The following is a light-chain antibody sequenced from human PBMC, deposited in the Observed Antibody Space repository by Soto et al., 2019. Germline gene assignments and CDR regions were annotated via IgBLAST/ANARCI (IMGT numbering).Light chain of an antibody. CDR3: QQYGDLPT. CDR2: GAS. J-gene: IGKJ5*01. CDR1: QNVASDY. V-gene: IGKV3-20*01. Sequence: FVFTHSPGTLSFSAGYGSTLSFRASQNVASDYLAWYRQKPGQAPRVLIYGASARAIGIPDRISGSGSGTDFTLTISRLEPEDFAVYYCQQYGDLPTFGQGTRLEIK.